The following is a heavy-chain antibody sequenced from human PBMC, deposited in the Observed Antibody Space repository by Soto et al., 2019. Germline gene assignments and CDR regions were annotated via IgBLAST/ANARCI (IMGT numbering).Heavy chain of an antibody. Sequence: SETLSLPCAVYGGSFSGYYWSWIRQPPGKGLEWIGEINHSGSTNYNPSLKSRVTISVDTSKNQFSLKLSSVTAADTAVYYCARGVEGFMTTFGGVRSDWFDPWGQGTLVTVS. CDR1: GGSFSGYY. CDR3: ARGVEGFMTTFGGVRSDWFDP. CDR2: INHSGST. D-gene: IGHD3-16*01. J-gene: IGHJ5*02. V-gene: IGHV4-34*01.